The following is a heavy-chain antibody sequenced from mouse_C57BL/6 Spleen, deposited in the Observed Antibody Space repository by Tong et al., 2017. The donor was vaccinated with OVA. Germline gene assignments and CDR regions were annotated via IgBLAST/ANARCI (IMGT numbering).Heavy chain of an antibody. Sequence: VQLQESGPELVKPGASVKISCKASGYAFSSSWMNWVKQRPGKGLEWIGRIYPGDGDTNYNGKFKGKATLTADKSSSTAYMQLSSLTTEDSSVYCCARGVFDYELAYWGQGTLVTVSA. CDR2: IYPGDGDT. CDR1: GYAFSSSW. D-gene: IGHD2-4*01. J-gene: IGHJ3*01. V-gene: IGHV1-82*01. CDR3: ARGVFDYELAY.